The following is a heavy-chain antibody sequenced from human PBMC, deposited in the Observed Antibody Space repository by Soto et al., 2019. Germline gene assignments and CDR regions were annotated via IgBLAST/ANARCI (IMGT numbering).Heavy chain of an antibody. Sequence: ASVKVSCKASGYTFTSYAMHWVRQAPGQRLEWMGWINAGNGNTKYSQKFQGRVTITRDTSASTAYMELSSLRSEDTAVYYCARGLKIWFGFIDIWGQGTMVTVSS. D-gene: IGHD3-10*01. J-gene: IGHJ3*02. CDR2: INAGNGNT. CDR1: GYTFTSYA. CDR3: ARGLKIWFGFIDI. V-gene: IGHV1-3*01.